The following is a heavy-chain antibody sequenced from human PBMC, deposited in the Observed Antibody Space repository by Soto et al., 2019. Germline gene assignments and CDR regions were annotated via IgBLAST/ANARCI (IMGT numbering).Heavy chain of an antibody. CDR1: GFTVSSNY. CDR2: IYSGGST. CDR3: ASGYSGYDYFVY. Sequence: GGSLRLSYAASGFTVSSNYMSWVRQAPGKGLEWVSVIYSGGSTYYADSVKGRFTISRDNSKNTLYLQMNSLRAEDTAVYYCASGYSGYDYFVYWGQGTLVTVSS. J-gene: IGHJ4*02. V-gene: IGHV3-66*01. D-gene: IGHD5-12*01.